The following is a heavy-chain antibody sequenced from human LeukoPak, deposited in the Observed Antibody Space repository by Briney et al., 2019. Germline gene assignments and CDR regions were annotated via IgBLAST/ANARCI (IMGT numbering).Heavy chain of an antibody. CDR1: GFTFSRYW. D-gene: IGHD2/OR15-2a*01. CDR3: ARDFSNAFDI. J-gene: IGHJ3*02. Sequence: GGSLRLSCTASGFTFSRYWMTWVRQAPGKGLEWVANIKEDGSAKYYVDSMKGRFTISRDNAKNSLYLQINSLRAEDTAVYYCARDFSNAFDIWGQGTMVTVSS. CDR2: IKEDGSAK. V-gene: IGHV3-7*01.